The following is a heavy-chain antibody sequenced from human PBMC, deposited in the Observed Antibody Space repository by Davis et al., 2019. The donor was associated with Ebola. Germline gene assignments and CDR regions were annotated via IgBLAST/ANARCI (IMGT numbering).Heavy chain of an antibody. J-gene: IGHJ4*02. CDR1: DGSLSGYY. V-gene: IGHV4-34*01. CDR3: ARGVDRAKVHY. D-gene: IGHD3-22*01. Sequence: MPSETLSLTCTVYDGSLSGYYWSWIRQPPGKGLEWIGEIHPTGNTDYNPSLLSRVTMSLDTSKKEFSLKLTSVTAADTAMYYCARGVDRAKVHYWGQGTLVSVSS. CDR2: IHPTGNT.